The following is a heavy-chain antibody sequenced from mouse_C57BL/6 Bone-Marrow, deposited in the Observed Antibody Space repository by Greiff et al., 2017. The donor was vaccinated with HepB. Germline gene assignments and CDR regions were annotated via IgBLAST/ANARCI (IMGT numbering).Heavy chain of an antibody. CDR3: ARRILQSNHFDC. CDR1: GYTFTSYW. CDR2: IHPNSGST. D-gene: IGHD2-12*01. Sequence: VQLQQPGAELVKPGASVKLSCKASGYTFTSYWMHWVKQRPGQGLEWIGMIHPNSGSTNYNEKFKSKATLTVDKSTSTAYMQLSSLTSEDSAVYYCARRILQSNHFDCWGQGTTLTVSS. J-gene: IGHJ2*01. V-gene: IGHV1-64*01.